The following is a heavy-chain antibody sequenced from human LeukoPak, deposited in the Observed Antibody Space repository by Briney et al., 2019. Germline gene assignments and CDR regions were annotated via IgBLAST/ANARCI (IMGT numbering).Heavy chain of an antibody. CDR3: ARHVIESEQLVRNYYYYMDV. CDR1: GYSFTSYW. J-gene: IGHJ6*03. CDR2: IYPGDSDT. V-gene: IGHV5-51*01. Sequence: GESLKISCKGSGYSFTSYWIGWVRQMPGKGLEWMGIIYPGDSDTRYSPSFQGQVTTSADKSISTAYLQWSSLKASDTAMYYCARHVIESEQLVRNYYYYMDVWGKGTTVTVSS. D-gene: IGHD6-13*01.